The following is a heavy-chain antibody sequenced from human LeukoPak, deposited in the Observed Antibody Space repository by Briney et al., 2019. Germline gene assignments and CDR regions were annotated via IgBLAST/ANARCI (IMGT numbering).Heavy chain of an antibody. V-gene: IGHV3-11*01. J-gene: IGHJ4*02. D-gene: IGHD3-10*01. CDR3: AREMEGDYGSGTFFDL. Sequence: GRSLRLSCAASEFVFSDYYMSWIRQAPGKGLEWVSYISDSGSTIYYADSVKGRFTISRDNVKNLLYLQMNGLRAEDTAVYYCAREMEGDYGSGTFFDLWGQGNMVTVSS. CDR2: ISDSGSTI. CDR1: EFVFSDYY.